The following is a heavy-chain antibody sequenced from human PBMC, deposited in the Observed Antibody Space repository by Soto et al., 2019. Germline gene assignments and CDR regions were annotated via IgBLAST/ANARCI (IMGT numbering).Heavy chain of an antibody. CDR3: AGPHGCGRNIARAAEF. CDR2: FNHSGDT. V-gene: IGHV4-34*01. J-gene: IGHJ4*02. CDR1: GGSFSGYY. Sequence: QVQLQQRGAGLLKPSETLSLTCAVYGGSFSGYYWSWIRQPPGKALEWIGEFNHSGDTNYNPSLRSRVSIAAGTAQYAACLNLCSVAAAVLYLYYWAGPHGCGRNIARAAEFWGKGTLFPVSS. D-gene: IGHD1-26*01.